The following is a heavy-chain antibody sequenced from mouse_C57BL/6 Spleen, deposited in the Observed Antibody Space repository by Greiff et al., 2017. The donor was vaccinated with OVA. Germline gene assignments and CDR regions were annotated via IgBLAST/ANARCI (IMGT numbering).Heavy chain of an antibody. V-gene: IGHV1-54*01. Sequence: LQESGAELVRPGTSVTVSCKASGYAFTNYLIEWVKQRPGQGLEWIGVINPGSGGTNYNEKFKGKATLTADKACSTAYMQLSSLTAEDSAVYFCARTDDYDTAWFAYWGKGTLVTVSA. CDR2: INPGSGGT. D-gene: IGHD2-4*01. J-gene: IGHJ3*01. CDR3: ARTDDYDTAWFAY. CDR1: GYAFTNYL.